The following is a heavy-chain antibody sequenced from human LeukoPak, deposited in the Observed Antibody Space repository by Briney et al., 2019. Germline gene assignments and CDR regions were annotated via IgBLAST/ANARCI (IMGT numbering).Heavy chain of an antibody. CDR1: GDSVSSNDAA. Sequence: SQTLSLTCAISGDSVSSNDAAWNWIRQSPSRGLEWLGRTYYRSNWREDYAVSVRSRITINPDTSKNQFSLKLSSVTAADTAVYYCANTFPWGDYGDYQPSVSDYWGQGTLVTVSS. J-gene: IGHJ4*02. CDR2: TYYRSNWRE. CDR3: ANTFPWGDYGDYQPSVSDY. V-gene: IGHV6-1*01. D-gene: IGHD4-17*01.